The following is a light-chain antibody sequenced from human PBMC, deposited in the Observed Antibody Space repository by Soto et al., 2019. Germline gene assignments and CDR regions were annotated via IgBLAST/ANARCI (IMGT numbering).Light chain of an antibody. V-gene: IGLV1-40*01. CDR2: GNN. J-gene: IGLJ3*02. CDR1: SSNIGAGYD. Sequence: QSVLTQPPSVSGAPGQRGTISCTGSSSNIGAGYDVHWYQQLPGTPPKLVIFGNNNRPSGGPDRFSGSNSGTSASLAVSGLQAEDEANYYGQSYDSSVNSMVFGGGTKLTVL. CDR3: QSYDSSVNSMV.